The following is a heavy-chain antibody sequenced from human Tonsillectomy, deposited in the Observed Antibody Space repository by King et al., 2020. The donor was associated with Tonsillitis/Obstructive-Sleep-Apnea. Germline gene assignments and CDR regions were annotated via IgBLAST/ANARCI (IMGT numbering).Heavy chain of an antibody. V-gene: IGHV4-34*01. Sequence: VQLPQWGAGLLKPSETLSLTCAVYGESFSGYYWTWIRQPPGKGLEWIGEVNHGGSTNYNPSLKSRVTISVDTSKNQFSLKLSSVTAADTAVYYCARGNFFVMVAATATLFDYWGQGTLVAVSS. D-gene: IGHD2-15*01. CDR1: GESFSGYY. J-gene: IGHJ4*02. CDR3: ARGNFFVMVAATATLFDY. CDR2: VNHGGST.